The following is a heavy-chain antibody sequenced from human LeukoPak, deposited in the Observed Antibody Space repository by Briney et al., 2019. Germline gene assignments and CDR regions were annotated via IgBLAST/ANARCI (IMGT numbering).Heavy chain of an antibody. D-gene: IGHD2-15*01. CDR3: ARDRYCSGRSCYGPPDY. CDR1: GGSISSSRYY. V-gene: IGHV4-39*07. CDR2: IYYSGRT. Sequence: PSETLSLTCSVSGGSISSSRYYWGWIRQTPGKGLAYIGSIYYSGRTYYNPSLKSRVTISVDTSKNQFSLKLNSVTAADTAVYYCARDRYCSGRSCYGPPDYWGQGVLVTVSS. J-gene: IGHJ4*02.